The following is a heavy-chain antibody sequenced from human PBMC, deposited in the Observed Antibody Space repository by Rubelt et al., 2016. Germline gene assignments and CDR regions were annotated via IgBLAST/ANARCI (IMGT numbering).Heavy chain of an antibody. Sequence: QLQLQESGPGLVKPSETLSLTCTVSGRSISSSSYYWGWLRQPPGKGLEWIGYIYYSGITNYNPSLKGLFTISLDTSKNHVSRKLSSVTAADTVMYYCARERRYGMDVWGQGTTVTVSS. V-gene: IGHV4-61*05. J-gene: IGHJ6*02. CDR3: ARERRYGMDV. CDR2: IYYSGIT. CDR1: GRSISSSSYY.